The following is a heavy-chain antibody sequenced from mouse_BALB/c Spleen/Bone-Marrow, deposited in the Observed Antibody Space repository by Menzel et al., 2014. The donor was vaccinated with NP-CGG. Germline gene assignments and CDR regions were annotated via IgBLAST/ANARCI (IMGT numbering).Heavy chain of an antibody. CDR3: ARDYGPFDY. V-gene: IGHV14-3*02. J-gene: IGHJ2*01. D-gene: IGHD1-2*01. CDR1: GFNIIDIY. Sequence: VQLQQSGAELVKPGASVKLSCTASGFNIIDIYMHWVKQRPEQSLEWIGRIDPANGDTKYGPKFRGKATIKADTSSNTAYLQLSSLTSEDTAVYYCARDYGPFDYWGQGTTLTVSS. CDR2: IDPANGDT.